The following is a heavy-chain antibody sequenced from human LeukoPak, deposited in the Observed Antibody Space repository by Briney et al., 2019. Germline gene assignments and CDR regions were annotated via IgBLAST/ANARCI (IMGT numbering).Heavy chain of an antibody. J-gene: IGHJ4*02. CDR3: ARDLNSSGWYYSNFFPDY. Sequence: ASVKVSCKASGYTFTGYYMHWVRQAPGQGLEWMGWINPNSGGTNYAQKFQGRVTMTRDTSISTAYMELSRLRSDDTAVYYCARDLNSSGWYYSNFFPDYWGQGTLVTVSS. D-gene: IGHD6-19*01. CDR2: INPNSGGT. V-gene: IGHV1-2*02. CDR1: GYTFTGYY.